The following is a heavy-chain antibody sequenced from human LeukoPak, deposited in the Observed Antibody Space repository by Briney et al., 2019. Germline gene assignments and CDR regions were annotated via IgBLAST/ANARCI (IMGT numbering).Heavy chain of an antibody. D-gene: IGHD2-21*02. J-gene: IGHJ4*02. Sequence: GGSLRLSCAASGFTFSSYGMHWVRQAPGKGLEWVAFIRYDGSNKYYADPVKGRFTISRDNSKNTLYLQMNSLRAEDTAVYYCAKDSFPVVTAIGIFDYWGQGTLVTVSS. V-gene: IGHV3-30*02. CDR2: IRYDGSNK. CDR1: GFTFSSYG. CDR3: AKDSFPVVTAIGIFDY.